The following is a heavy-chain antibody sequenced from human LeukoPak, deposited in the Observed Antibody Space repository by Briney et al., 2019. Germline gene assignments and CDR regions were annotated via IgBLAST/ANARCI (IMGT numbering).Heavy chain of an antibody. J-gene: IGHJ4*02. V-gene: IGHV3-23*01. CDR2: ISGSGGST. CDR1: GFTFSNYA. D-gene: IGHD1-26*01. CDR3: AKDRGGNYLFYLDY. Sequence: GGSLRLSCAASGFTFSNYAMTWVRQAPGKGPEWVSGISGSGGSTYYADSVKGRFTISRDNSKNTLYLQINSLRAEDTAVYYCAKDRGGNYLFYLDYWGQGTLVTVSS.